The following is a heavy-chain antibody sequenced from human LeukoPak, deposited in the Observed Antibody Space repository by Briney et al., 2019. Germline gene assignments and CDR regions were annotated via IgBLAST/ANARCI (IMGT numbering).Heavy chain of an antibody. CDR1: GFTFSSYA. V-gene: IGHV3-7*01. Sequence: PGRSLRLSCAASGFTFSSYAMHWVRQAPGKGLEWVANIKQDGSEKYYVDSVKGRFTISRDNAKNSLYLQMNSLRAEDTAVYYCAYDFWSGYAPADWFDPWGQGTLVTVSS. J-gene: IGHJ5*02. CDR2: IKQDGSEK. D-gene: IGHD3-3*01. CDR3: AYDFWSGYAPADWFDP.